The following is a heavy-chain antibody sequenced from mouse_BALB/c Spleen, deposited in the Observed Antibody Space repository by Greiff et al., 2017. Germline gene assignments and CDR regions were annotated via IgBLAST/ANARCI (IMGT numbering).Heavy chain of an antibody. J-gene: IGHJ4*01. Sequence: DVKLVESGGGLVQPGGSLKLSCAASGFTFSSYGMSWVRQTPDKRLELVATINSNGGSTYYPDSVKGRFTISRDNAKNTLYLQMSSLKSEDTAMYYCARASYRYDYYAMDYWGQGTSVTVSS. CDR1: GFTFSSYG. CDR2: INSNGGST. V-gene: IGHV5-6-3*01. D-gene: IGHD2-14*01. CDR3: ARASYRYDYYAMDY.